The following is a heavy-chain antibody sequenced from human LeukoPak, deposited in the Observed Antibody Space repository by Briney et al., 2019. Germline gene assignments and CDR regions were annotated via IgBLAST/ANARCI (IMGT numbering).Heavy chain of an antibody. CDR1: GYSFTSYW. CDR3: ARPSDQGASCSGGSCSDAFDI. D-gene: IGHD2-15*01. Sequence: GESLKISCKGSGYSFTSYWIGWVRQMPGKGLEWMGIIYPGDSDTRYSPSFQGQVTISADKSISTAYLQWSSLKASDTAMYYCARPSDQGASCSGGSCSDAFDIWGQGTMVTVSS. V-gene: IGHV5-51*01. J-gene: IGHJ3*02. CDR2: IYPGDSDT.